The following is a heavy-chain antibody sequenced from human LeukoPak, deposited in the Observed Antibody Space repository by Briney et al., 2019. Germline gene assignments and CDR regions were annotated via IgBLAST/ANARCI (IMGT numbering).Heavy chain of an antibody. CDR3: ARDLQYYDILTGYYPYGMDV. J-gene: IGHJ6*02. D-gene: IGHD3-9*01. Sequence: GRSLRLSCAASGFTFSSYGMHWVRQAPGKGLEWVAVIWYDGSNKYYADSVKGRFTISRDNSKNTLYLQMNSLRAEETAVYYCARDLQYYDILTGYYPYGMDVWGQGTTVTVSS. V-gene: IGHV3-33*01. CDR1: GFTFSSYG. CDR2: IWYDGSNK.